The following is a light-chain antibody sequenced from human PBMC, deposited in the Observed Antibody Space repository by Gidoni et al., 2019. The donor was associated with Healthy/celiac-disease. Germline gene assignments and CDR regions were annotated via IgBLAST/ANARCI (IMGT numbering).Light chain of an antibody. V-gene: IGKV1-9*01. CDR3: QQLNSYPSLT. CDR2: AAS. J-gene: IGKJ4*01. CDR1: QGIRRY. Sequence: MQLTPSPSSLSASVGYRVSITSRASQGIRRYLAWYQQKPGKAPKLLIYAASTFQSGVPSRFSGSGSGTDFTLTISSLQPEDCATYYCQQLNSYPSLTFGGGTKVEIK.